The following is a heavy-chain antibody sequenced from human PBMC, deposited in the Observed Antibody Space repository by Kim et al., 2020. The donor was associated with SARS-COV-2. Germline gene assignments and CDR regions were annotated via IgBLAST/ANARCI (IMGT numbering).Heavy chain of an antibody. J-gene: IGHJ6*02. D-gene: IGHD6-6*01. CDR1: GGSISSYY. CDR3: ARSPSGIAARDNYYYYYGMDV. CDR2: IYYSGST. Sequence: SETLSLTCTVSGGSISSYYWSWIRQPPGKGLEWIGYIYYSGSTNYNPSLKSRVTISVDTSKNQFSLKLSSVTAADTAVYYCARSPSGIAARDNYYYYYGMDVWGQGTTVTVSS. V-gene: IGHV4-59*13.